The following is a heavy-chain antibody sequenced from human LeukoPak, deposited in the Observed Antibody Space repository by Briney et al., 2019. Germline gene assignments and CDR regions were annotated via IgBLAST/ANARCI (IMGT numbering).Heavy chain of an antibody. CDR3: TTRGWYGIRRPIYY. CDR2: IKSKTDGGTT. Sequence: GGSLRLSCAASGFTFSNAWMSWVRQAPGKGLEWVGRIKSKTDGGTTDYAAPVKGRFTISRDDSKNTLYLQMNSLKTEDTAVYYCTTRGWYGIRRPIYYWGQGTLVTGSS. V-gene: IGHV3-15*01. D-gene: IGHD6-19*01. J-gene: IGHJ4*01. CDR1: GFTFSNAW.